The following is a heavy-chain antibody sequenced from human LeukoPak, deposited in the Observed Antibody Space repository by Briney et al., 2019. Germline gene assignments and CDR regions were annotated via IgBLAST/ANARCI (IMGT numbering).Heavy chain of an antibody. CDR1: GGSISSSNW. D-gene: IGHD2-2*01. Sequence: TSETPSLTCAVSGGSISSSNWWSWVRQPPGKGLEWIGEIYHSGSTNYNPSLKSRVTISVDKSKNQFSLKLSSVTAADTAVYYCARAPLGGYCSSTSCYPPHDAFDIWGQGTMVTVSS. V-gene: IGHV4-4*02. CDR2: IYHSGST. J-gene: IGHJ3*02. CDR3: ARAPLGGYCSSTSCYPPHDAFDI.